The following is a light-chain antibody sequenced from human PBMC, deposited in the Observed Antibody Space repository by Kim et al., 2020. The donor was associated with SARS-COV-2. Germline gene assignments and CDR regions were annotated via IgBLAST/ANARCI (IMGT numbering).Light chain of an antibody. Sequence: VSPGERATLSCRASESITTNLAWYQQKRGQAPRLLISAISTRATGIPGRFSGSGSGTEFTLTISSLQSEDFAVYYCHQYNNWPYTFGQGTKLEIK. CDR3: HQYNNWPYT. CDR2: AIS. V-gene: IGKV3D-15*01. CDR1: ESITTN. J-gene: IGKJ2*01.